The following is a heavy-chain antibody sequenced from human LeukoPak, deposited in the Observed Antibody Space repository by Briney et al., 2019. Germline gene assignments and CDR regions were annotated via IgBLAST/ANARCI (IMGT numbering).Heavy chain of an antibody. Sequence: SETLSLTCTVPGGSICSYYWSWIRHPPGKGLEWIGYIYYSGSTNYNPSLKSRVTISVDTSKNQFSLKLSSVTAADTAVYYCARARWLQLTFDYWGQGTLVTVSS. D-gene: IGHD5-24*01. V-gene: IGHV4-59*01. CDR2: IYYSGST. CDR3: ARARWLQLTFDY. CDR1: GGSICSYY. J-gene: IGHJ4*02.